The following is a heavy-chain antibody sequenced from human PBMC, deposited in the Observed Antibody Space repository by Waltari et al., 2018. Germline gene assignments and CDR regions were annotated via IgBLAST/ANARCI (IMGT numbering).Heavy chain of an antibody. Sequence: QVQLQESGPGLVKPSETLSLTCTVSGGSISSYYWSWIRQPPGKGLEGIGYIYYSGSTNYNPSLKSRVTISVDTSKNQFSLKLSSVTAADTAVYYCARVNYYYYGMDVWGQGTTVTVSS. CDR3: ARVNYYYYGMDV. CDR2: IYYSGST. V-gene: IGHV4-59*08. CDR1: GGSISSYY. J-gene: IGHJ6*02.